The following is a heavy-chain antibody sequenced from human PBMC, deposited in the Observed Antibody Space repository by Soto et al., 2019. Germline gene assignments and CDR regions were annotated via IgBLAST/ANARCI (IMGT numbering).Heavy chain of an antibody. J-gene: IGHJ4*02. Sequence: EMQLLESGGGLVQAGGSLRLSCAASGFTVSSYALNWVRQAPGKGLEWVSGISASTYYADSVKGRFTISRDTSKNTLYLQMNGLRAEDTAIYFCAIRMYSTRWYYLDYWGQGTLVTVSS. V-gene: IGHV3-23*01. CDR2: ISAST. CDR3: AIRMYSTRWYYLDY. CDR1: GFTVSSYA. D-gene: IGHD6-13*01.